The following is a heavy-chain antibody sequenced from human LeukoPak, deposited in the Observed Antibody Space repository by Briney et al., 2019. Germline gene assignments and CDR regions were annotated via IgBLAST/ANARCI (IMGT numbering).Heavy chain of an antibody. V-gene: IGHV4-39*07. J-gene: IGHJ5*02. D-gene: IGHD3-9*01. CDR1: GGSISSSSYY. CDR3: ARLSRPYYDILTGKNWFDP. CDR2: IYYSGST. Sequence: SETLSLTCTVSGGSISSSSYYWGWIRQPPGKGLEWIGSIYYSGSTYYNPSLTSRVTISVDTSKNQFSLKLSSVTAADTAVYYCARLSRPYYDILTGKNWFDPWGQGTLVTVSS.